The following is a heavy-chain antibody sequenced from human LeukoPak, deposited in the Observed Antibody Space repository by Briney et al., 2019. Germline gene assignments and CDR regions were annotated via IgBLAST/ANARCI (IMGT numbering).Heavy chain of an antibody. D-gene: IGHD3-9*01. Sequence: GRSLRLSCAASGFSFSSDGMHWVRQAPGKGQEWVAVISHDGNNKYYTDSVKGRFTISRDNSKNTLYLQMNSLRTEDTAVYYCARDILTGYTPEGMDVWGQGTTVTVSS. V-gene: IGHV3-30*03. J-gene: IGHJ6*02. CDR1: GFSFSSDG. CDR3: ARDILTGYTPEGMDV. CDR2: ISHDGNNK.